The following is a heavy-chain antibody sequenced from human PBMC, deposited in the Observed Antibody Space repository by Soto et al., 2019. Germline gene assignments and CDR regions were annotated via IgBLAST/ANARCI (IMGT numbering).Heavy chain of an antibody. CDR3: ARSSGLYEADAFDM. J-gene: IGHJ3*02. CDR1: GFTFGDYE. CDR2: LSRSGNTI. D-gene: IGHD6-19*01. V-gene: IGHV3-11*01. Sequence: QVQLVESGGGLVQPGGSLRLSCAASGFTFGDYEMSWIRQAAGKGPEWVSFLSRSGNTIYYADSVKGRFSISRDNAENSLYLQMESLGVEDTATYFCARSSGLYEADAFDMWGQGTMVTVSA.